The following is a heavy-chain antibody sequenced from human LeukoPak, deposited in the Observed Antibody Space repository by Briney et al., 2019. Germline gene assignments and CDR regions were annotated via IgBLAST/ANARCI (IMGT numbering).Heavy chain of an antibody. CDR2: IKQDGGEK. CDR1: GFTFSSYW. J-gene: IGHJ3*02. Sequence: GGSLRLSCAASGFTFSSYWMSWVRQAPGKGLEWVANIKQDGGEKYYVDSVKGRFTISRDNAKNTLYLQMNSLRAEDTAVYYCAREGWELLREAFYIWGQGTMVTVPS. D-gene: IGHD1-26*01. CDR3: AREGWELLREAFYI. V-gene: IGHV3-7*01.